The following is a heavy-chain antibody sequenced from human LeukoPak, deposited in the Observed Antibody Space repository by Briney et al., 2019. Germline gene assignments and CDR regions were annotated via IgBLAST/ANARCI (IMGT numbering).Heavy chain of an antibody. CDR3: FYSAYEG. CDR1: GFTFSSSA. D-gene: IGHD5-12*01. J-gene: IGHJ4*02. Sequence: PGGSLRLSCSASGFTFSSSAMYWVPQAPGKGLEYVSVIGTNGDGTYYADSVKGRFTISRDNSKNTLYLQMSSLRAEDTAVYYCFYSAYEGGGQGTLVSVSS. V-gene: IGHV3-64D*09. CDR2: IGTNGDGT.